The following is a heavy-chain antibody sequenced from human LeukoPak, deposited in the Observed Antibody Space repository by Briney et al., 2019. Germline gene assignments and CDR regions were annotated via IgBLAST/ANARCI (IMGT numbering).Heavy chain of an antibody. CDR1: GYTFTSYG. J-gene: IGHJ1*01. CDR3: AIGTNLYSNYKH. D-gene: IGHD4-11*01. CDR2: ISAYNGNT. Sequence: ASVKVSCKASGYTFTSYGISWVRQAPGQGLEWMGWISAYNGNTNYAQKLQGRVTMTTDTSTSTASMELRSLRSDDTAVYYCAIGTNLYSNYKHWGQGTLVTVSS. V-gene: IGHV1-18*01.